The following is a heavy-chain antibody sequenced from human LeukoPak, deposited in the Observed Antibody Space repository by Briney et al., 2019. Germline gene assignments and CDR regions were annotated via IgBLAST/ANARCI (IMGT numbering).Heavy chain of an antibody. V-gene: IGHV3-23*01. D-gene: IGHD3-9*01. Sequence: GGSLRLSCAASGFTFSSYEMNWVRQAPGKGLEWVSAISGSGGSTYYADSVKGRFTISRDNSKNTLYLKMNSLRAEDTAVYYCAKRGIGYDILTGYFSRDYWGQGTLVTVSS. J-gene: IGHJ4*02. CDR1: GFTFSSYE. CDR2: ISGSGGST. CDR3: AKRGIGYDILTGYFSRDY.